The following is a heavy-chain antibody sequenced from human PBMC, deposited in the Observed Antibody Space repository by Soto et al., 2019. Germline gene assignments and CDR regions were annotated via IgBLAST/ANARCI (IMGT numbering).Heavy chain of an antibody. CDR2: IYHSGST. D-gene: IGHD3-10*01. V-gene: IGHV4-38-2*01. CDR3: ARGKGKDRSVWFDP. CDR1: GYSISSGYY. Sequence: PSETLSLTCAVSGYSISSGYYWGWIRQPPGEGLEWIGSIYHSGSTYYNPSLKSRVTISVDTSKNQFSLKLSSVTAADTAVYYCARGKGKDRSVWFDPWGQGTLVTVSS. J-gene: IGHJ5*02.